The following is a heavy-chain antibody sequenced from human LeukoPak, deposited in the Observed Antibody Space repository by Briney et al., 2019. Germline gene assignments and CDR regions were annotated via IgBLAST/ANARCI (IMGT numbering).Heavy chain of an antibody. CDR3: TTNAAALDY. D-gene: IGHD6-13*01. Sequence: ASVRVSCKASGYTFTDHYIHWVRQAPGQGLEWMGWMNPSDNGVNYAQKFQGRVAMTRDTSISTAYVEVTRLTSDDTAVYYCTTNAAALDYWGQGTLVTVSS. CDR1: GYTFTDHY. CDR2: MNPSDNGV. V-gene: IGHV1-2*02. J-gene: IGHJ4*02.